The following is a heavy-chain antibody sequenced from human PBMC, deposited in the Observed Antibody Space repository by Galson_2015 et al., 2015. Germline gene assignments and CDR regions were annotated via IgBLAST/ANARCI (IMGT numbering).Heavy chain of an antibody. CDR1: GFTFSSYW. CDR3: ARQPTYYGSG. D-gene: IGHD3-10*01. CDR2: INSDGSIT. J-gene: IGHJ4*02. Sequence: SLRLSCAASGFTFSSYWMHWVRQVPGQGLVWVSRINSDGSITNYADSVKGRFTISRDNAKNTLYLQMNSLRAEDTAVYYCARQPTYYGSGWGQGTLVTVSP. V-gene: IGHV3-74*01.